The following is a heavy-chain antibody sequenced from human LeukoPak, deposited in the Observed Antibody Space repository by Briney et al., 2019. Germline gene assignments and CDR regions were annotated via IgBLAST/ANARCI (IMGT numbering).Heavy chain of an antibody. CDR2: IYYSGST. V-gene: IGHV4-39*01. J-gene: IGHJ4*02. CDR3: ARRLTGNYFDY. CDR1: GGSISSSSYY. Sequence: SETLSLTCTVSGGSISSSSYYWGWIRQPPGKGLEWIGSIYYSGSTYYNPSLKSRVTISVDTSKNQFSLKLSSVTVADTAVYYCARRLTGNYFDYWGQGTLVTVSS. D-gene: IGHD7-27*01.